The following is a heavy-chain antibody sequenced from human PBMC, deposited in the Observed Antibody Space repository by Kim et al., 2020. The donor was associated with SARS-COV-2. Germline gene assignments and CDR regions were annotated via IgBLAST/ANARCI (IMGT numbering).Heavy chain of an antibody. D-gene: IGHD3-10*01. J-gene: IGHJ6*01. Sequence: GGSLRLSCAASGLSFDDSAMNWVRQPPGKGLEWVAVISYDGRNKDYADSVKGRFTISRDNSKRTLYLQMNSLRVEDTAVYYCARGNYYESVSLSDYYNVRDLWGQGTTVTVSS. CDR2: ISYDGRNK. V-gene: IGHV3-30-3*01. CDR3: ARGNYYESVSLSDYYNVRDL. CDR1: GLSFDDSA.